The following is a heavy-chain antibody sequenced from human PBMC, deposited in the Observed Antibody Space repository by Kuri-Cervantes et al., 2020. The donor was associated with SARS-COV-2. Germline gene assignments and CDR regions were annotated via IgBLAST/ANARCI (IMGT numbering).Heavy chain of an antibody. V-gene: IGHV1-69*13. D-gene: IGHD2-2*01. J-gene: IGHJ6*02. CDR1: GGTFSSYA. CDR2: IIPIFGTA. Sequence: SVKVSCKTSGGTFSSYAISWVRQAPGQGPEWMGGIIPIFGTANYAQKFQGRVTITADESTSTAYMELSSLRSEDTAVYYCARGRHEDIVVVPDDYYYGMDVWGQGTTVTVSS. CDR3: ARGRHEDIVVVPDDYYYGMDV.